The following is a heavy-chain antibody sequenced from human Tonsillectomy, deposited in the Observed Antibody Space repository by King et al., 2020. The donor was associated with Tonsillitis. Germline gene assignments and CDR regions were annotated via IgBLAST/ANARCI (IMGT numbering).Heavy chain of an antibody. V-gene: IGHV3-23*04. CDR1: GFTFGSYA. D-gene: IGHD1-1*01. J-gene: IGHJ4*02. CDR2: ISESGDTT. Sequence: VQLVESGGGLVQPGGSLRLSCAASGFTFGSYAMNWVRQAPGKGLEWVSSISESGDTTDYADSVRGRFTISRDNSRNTLHLKMNSLRAEDTAVYHCAKQFLDANWGQGTRVTVSS. CDR3: AKQFLDAN.